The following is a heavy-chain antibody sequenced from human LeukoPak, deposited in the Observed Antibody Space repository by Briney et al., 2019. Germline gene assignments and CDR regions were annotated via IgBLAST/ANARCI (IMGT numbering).Heavy chain of an antibody. J-gene: IGHJ4*02. CDR3: ATLLLGIGFDY. Sequence: GGSLRLSCAASGFTFSSYAMSWVRQAPGEGREWVSAISGSGGSKYYADSVKGRFTISSDNSKNTLYLQLNSLRPEDTALYYCATLLLGIGFDYWGQGPLATVSS. V-gene: IGHV3-23*01. D-gene: IGHD7-27*01. CDR2: ISGSGGSK. CDR1: GFTFSSYA.